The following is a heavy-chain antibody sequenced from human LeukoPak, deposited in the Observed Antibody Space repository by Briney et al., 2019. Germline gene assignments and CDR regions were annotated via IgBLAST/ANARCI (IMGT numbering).Heavy chain of an antibody. Sequence: ASVKVSCKASGYTFTSYAMNWVRQAPGQGLEWMGGIIPIFGTANYAQKFQGRVTITADESTSTAYMELSSLRSEDTAVYYCARSMVDTAMVPSSYYYYGMDVWGQGTTVTVSS. CDR1: GYTFTSYA. CDR2: IIPIFGTA. D-gene: IGHD5-18*01. CDR3: ARSMVDTAMVPSSYYYYGMDV. J-gene: IGHJ6*02. V-gene: IGHV1-69*13.